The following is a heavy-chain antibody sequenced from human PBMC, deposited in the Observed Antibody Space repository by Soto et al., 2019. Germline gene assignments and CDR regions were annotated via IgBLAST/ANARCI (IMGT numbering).Heavy chain of an antibody. D-gene: IGHD1-26*01. CDR3: AASYHFDY. J-gene: IGHJ4*02. CDR1: GFTFSSYA. Sequence: HPGGSLRLSCAASGFTFSSYAMSWVRQAPGKGLEWVSSISLSGGSTYYADSVKGRFTISRDNSKNTVDLQMNSLRAEDTAVYYCAASYHFDYWGQGTLVTVSS. V-gene: IGHV3-23*01. CDR2: ISLSGGST.